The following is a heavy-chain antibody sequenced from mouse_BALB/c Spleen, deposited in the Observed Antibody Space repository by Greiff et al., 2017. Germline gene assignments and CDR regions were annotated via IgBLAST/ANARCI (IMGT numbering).Heavy chain of an antibody. CDR2: ISYSGST. CDR1: GYSITSDYA. Sequence: EVKLMESGPGLVKPSQSLSLTCTVTGYSITSDYAWNWIRQFPGNKLEWMGYISYSGSTSYNPSLKSRISITRDTSKNQFFLQLNSVTTEDTATYYCADMDYWGQGTSVTVSS. CDR3: ADMDY. J-gene: IGHJ4*01. V-gene: IGHV3-2*02.